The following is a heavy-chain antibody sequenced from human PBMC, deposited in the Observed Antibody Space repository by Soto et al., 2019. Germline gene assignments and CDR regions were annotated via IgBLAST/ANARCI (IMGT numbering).Heavy chain of an antibody. CDR3: ARGHQGVNDY. V-gene: IGHV4-34*01. D-gene: IGHD2-2*01. CDR1: GGSFSGYY. CDR2: INHSGST. J-gene: IGHJ4*02. Sequence: QVQLQQWGAGLLKPSETLSLTCAVYGGSFSGYYWSWIRQPPGKGLEWIGEINHSGSTNYNPSLKSRVTISVDTSKNRFSRKLSSVTAADTAVYYCARGHQGVNDYWGQGTLVTVSS.